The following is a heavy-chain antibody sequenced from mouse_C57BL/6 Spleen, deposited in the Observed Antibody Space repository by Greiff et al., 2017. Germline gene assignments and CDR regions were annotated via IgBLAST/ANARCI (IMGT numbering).Heavy chain of an antibody. CDR3: ARSYGQGPFAY. D-gene: IGHD1-1*02. Sequence: VQLQQPGAELVLPGASVTLSCKASGYTFTSYCMHWVKQRPGQGLEWIGEIDPSGSYTNYNQKFKGKFTLTVDKSFSTSYMQLSRLTSEDSAFYYCARSYGQGPFAYWGQGTLVTVSA. CDR2: IDPSGSYT. V-gene: IGHV1-69*01. J-gene: IGHJ3*01. CDR1: GYTFTSYC.